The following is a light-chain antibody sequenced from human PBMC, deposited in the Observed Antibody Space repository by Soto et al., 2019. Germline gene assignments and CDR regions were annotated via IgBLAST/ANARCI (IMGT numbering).Light chain of an antibody. CDR3: QQYNYWPYT. Sequence: ESVLTQSPATLSLSAGDRATLSSRASQSVSSYLAWYQQKPGQAPRLLIFDASNRATGVPARFSGSGSGTDFTLTISSLEPEDFAVYYCQQYNYWPYTFGQGTKVDI. J-gene: IGKJ2*01. CDR1: QSVSSY. CDR2: DAS. V-gene: IGKV3-11*01.